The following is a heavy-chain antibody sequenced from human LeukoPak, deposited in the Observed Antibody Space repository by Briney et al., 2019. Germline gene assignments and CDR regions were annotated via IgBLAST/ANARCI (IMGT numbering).Heavy chain of an antibody. CDR3: ARGVRYYDSSGYSGVVGFDP. D-gene: IGHD3-22*01. CDR1: GFTFSSYS. J-gene: IGHJ5*02. Sequence: PGGSLRLSCAASGFTFSSYSMNWVRQAPGKGLEWIGEINHSGSTNYNPSLKSRVTISVDTSKNQFSLKLSSVTAADTAVYYCARGVRYYDSSGYSGVVGFDPWGQGTLVTVSS. V-gene: IGHV4-34*01. CDR2: INHSGST.